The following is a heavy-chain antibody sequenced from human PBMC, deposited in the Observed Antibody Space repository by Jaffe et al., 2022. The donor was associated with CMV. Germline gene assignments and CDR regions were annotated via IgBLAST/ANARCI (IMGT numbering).Heavy chain of an antibody. CDR2: SRGGGGST. D-gene: IGHD3-22*01. J-gene: IGHJ4*02. CDR3: AHDSSSYYTFHF. Sequence: EVQLVESGGDLVKPGGSLRLSCEVSGLSFSDAWMTWVRQAPGKGLEWVGRSRGGGGSTDYGAPVNDRFAISRDDSKNTLYLEMNSLKTEDTAMYYCAHDSSSYYTFHFWGQGTLVTVSS. V-gene: IGHV3-15*01. CDR1: GLSFSDAW.